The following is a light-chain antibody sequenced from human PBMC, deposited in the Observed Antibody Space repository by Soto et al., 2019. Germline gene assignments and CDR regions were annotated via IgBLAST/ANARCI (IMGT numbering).Light chain of an antibody. CDR3: QQFHISRT. CDR1: QSLNARY. CDR2: GAS. Sequence: DIVLTHSPTTLALSAVGRATLSCRASQSLNARYLAWYQVKPGQAPRLLFYGASSRATGIPDRFIGSGSGTDFTLTITGLEPEDFAVYYCQQFHISRTFGQGTKVDIK. V-gene: IGKV3-20*01. J-gene: IGKJ1*01.